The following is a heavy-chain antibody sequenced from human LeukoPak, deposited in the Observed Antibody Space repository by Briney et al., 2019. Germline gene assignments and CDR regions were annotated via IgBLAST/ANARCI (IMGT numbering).Heavy chain of an antibody. Sequence: ASVKVSCKASGYTFTSYGISWVRQATGQGLEWMGWMNPNSGNTGYAQKFQGRVTMTRNTSISTAYMELSSLRSEDTAVYYCARGRYYDSSGYYAPLDYWGQGTLVTVSS. CDR1: GYTFTSYG. V-gene: IGHV1-8*02. D-gene: IGHD3-22*01. CDR3: ARGRYYDSSGYYAPLDY. CDR2: MNPNSGNT. J-gene: IGHJ4*02.